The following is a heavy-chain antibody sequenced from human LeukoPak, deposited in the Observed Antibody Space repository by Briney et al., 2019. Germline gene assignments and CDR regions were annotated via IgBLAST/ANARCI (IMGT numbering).Heavy chain of an antibody. CDR2: IYYSGST. V-gene: IGHV4-59*01. CDR3: ARASYSGSYRGIDY. D-gene: IGHD1-26*01. J-gene: IGHJ4*02. CDR1: GGSISSYY. Sequence: KPSEPLSLPCTLSGGSISSYYWSWIRQPPGKGLEWIGYIYYSGSTNYNPSLKSRVTISVDTSKNQFSLKLSSVTAADTAVYYCARASYSGSYRGIDYWGQGTLVTVSS.